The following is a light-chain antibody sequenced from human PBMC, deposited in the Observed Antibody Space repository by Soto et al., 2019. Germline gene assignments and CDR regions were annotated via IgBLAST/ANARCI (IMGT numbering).Light chain of an antibody. J-gene: IGLJ3*02. V-gene: IGLV2-8*01. CDR2: GVT. CDR3: SSYAGSNNWV. CDR1: SSDVGGYNY. Sequence: QSALTQPPSASGSPGQSVTISCTGTSSDVGGYNYVSWYQQHPGKAPKLMIYGVTKRPSGVPDRFSGSKSGNTASLTVSGLQAEDEADYYCSSYAGSNNWVFGGGTKLNVL.